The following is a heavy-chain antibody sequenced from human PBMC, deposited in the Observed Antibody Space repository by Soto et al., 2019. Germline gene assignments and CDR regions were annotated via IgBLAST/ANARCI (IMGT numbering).Heavy chain of an antibody. Sequence: QVQLVQPGAEVKKPGSSLKVSCKASGGTFSGNPISWVRQPPGQGLEWMGGIIPIFGTANYAQKFQGRVTITADESTSTAYMELSSLRSEDTAVYYCARGDYVYYYGMDVWGQGTTVTVSS. CDR3: ARGDYVYYYGMDV. D-gene: IGHD4-17*01. J-gene: IGHJ6*02. CDR2: IIPIFGTA. CDR1: GGTFSGNP. V-gene: IGHV1-69*12.